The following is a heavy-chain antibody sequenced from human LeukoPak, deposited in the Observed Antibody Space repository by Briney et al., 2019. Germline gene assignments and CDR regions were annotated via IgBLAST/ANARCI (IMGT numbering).Heavy chain of an antibody. CDR3: AAGHAITMIVVDAFDI. J-gene: IGHJ3*02. CDR2: INHSGST. D-gene: IGHD3-22*01. CDR1: GGSISDYY. Sequence: SETLSLTCTVSGGSISDYYWSWIRQPPGKGLEWIGEINHSGSTNYNPSLKSRVTISVDTSKNQFSLKLSSVTAADTAVYYCAAGHAITMIVVDAFDIWGQGTMVTVSS. V-gene: IGHV4-34*01.